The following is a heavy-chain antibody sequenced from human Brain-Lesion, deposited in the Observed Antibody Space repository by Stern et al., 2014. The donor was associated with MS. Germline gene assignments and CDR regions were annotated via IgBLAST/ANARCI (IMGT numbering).Heavy chain of an antibody. CDR3: ARHDSVPRPSQLYSARDRGPGYFDY. J-gene: IGHJ4*02. D-gene: IGHD1-26*01. Sequence: QLQLQESGPGLVKPSETLSLTCTVSGGSISSSTYYWAWIRQPPGKGLEWIGNIYYSGFTYYNPSPNSQVTISVDMSKNQFSLKLSSVTAADTAIYYCARHDSVPRPSQLYSARDRGPGYFDYWGQGTLVTVSS. CDR1: GGSISSSTYY. V-gene: IGHV4-39*01. CDR2: IYYSGFT.